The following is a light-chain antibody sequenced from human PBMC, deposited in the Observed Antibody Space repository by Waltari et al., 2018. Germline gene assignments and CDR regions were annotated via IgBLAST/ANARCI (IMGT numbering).Light chain of an antibody. CDR1: ALPKRY. Sequence: SYELTQPPSVSVSPGQTARISCSGAALPKRYGYWYQQRPGQAPVLVMYRDIVRPSGIPERFSGSTSGTTVTLTISGVQAEDEADYYCQSADSSGSYVVFGGGTKLTVL. CDR2: RDI. V-gene: IGLV3-25*03. J-gene: IGLJ3*02. CDR3: QSADSSGSYVV.